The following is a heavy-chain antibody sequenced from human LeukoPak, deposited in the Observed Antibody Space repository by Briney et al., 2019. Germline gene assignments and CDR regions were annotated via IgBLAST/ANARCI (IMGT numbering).Heavy chain of an antibody. Sequence: SETLSLTCTVSGGSISSYYWSWIRQPPGKGLEWIGYIYYSGSTNYNPSLKSRVTISVDTSENQFSLKLSSVTAADTAVYYCAREPYDILTGYYRHYFDYWGQGTLVTVSS. D-gene: IGHD3-9*01. CDR2: IYYSGST. CDR1: GGSISSYY. V-gene: IGHV4-59*01. J-gene: IGHJ4*02. CDR3: AREPYDILTGYYRHYFDY.